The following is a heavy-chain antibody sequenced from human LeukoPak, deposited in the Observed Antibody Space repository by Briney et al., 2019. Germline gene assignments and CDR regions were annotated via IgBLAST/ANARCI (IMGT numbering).Heavy chain of an antibody. Sequence: GGSLRLSCVASGFTFSGYDMYWVRQAPGKGLEWVAVISNDGGNKYYADSVKGRFTISRDNSKNTLYLQMNSLRAEDTTVYQCAKKGDGVYFDLWGRGTLVTVSS. CDR3: AKKGDGVYFDL. V-gene: IGHV3-30*18. CDR2: ISNDGGNK. D-gene: IGHD2-8*01. CDR1: GFTFSGYD. J-gene: IGHJ2*01.